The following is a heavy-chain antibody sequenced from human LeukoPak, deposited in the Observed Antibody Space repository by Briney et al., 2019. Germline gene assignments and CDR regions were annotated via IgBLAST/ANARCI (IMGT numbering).Heavy chain of an antibody. J-gene: IGHJ4*02. D-gene: IGHD3-10*01. Sequence: SETLSLTCTVSGGSISSSSYYWGWIRQPPGKGLEWIGSIYYSGSTYYNPSLKSRVTISVDTSKNQFSLKLSSVTAADTAVYYCARYPDYYGSAYFDYWGQGALVTVPS. CDR3: ARYPDYYGSAYFDY. CDR2: IYYSGST. CDR1: GGSISSSSYY. V-gene: IGHV4-39*01.